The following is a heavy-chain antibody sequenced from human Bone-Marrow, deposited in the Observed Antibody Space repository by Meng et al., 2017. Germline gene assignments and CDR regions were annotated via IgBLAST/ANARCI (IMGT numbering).Heavy chain of an antibody. D-gene: IGHD6-19*01. CDR1: GGTFRNFW. CDR3: TIYRSGHI. V-gene: IGHV3-73*01. CDR2: IVSKDKNYAT. Sequence: GGSLRLSCVASGGTFRNFWMTWVRQASGKGLERVGRIVSKDKNYATAYAASVKGRFTISRDDSGNTAFLQMNSLKTDDTALYYCTIYRSGHIWGQGTMVTVSS. J-gene: IGHJ3*02.